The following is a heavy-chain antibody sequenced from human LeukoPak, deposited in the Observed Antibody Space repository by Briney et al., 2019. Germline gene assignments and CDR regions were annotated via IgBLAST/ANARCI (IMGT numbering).Heavy chain of an antibody. CDR2: INPNSGDT. CDR3: AKTGPGTTSDAFDF. V-gene: IGHV1-2*04. J-gene: IGHJ3*01. Sequence: ASVKVSCKTSGYMFNEHYIHWVRQGPGQGLEWMGWINPNSGDTNYAQKFQGWVTMTRDTSISTVYMELTCLKSDDTAIFYCAKTGPGTTSDAFDFWGQGTMVTVSS. D-gene: IGHD4-11*01. CDR1: GYMFNEHY.